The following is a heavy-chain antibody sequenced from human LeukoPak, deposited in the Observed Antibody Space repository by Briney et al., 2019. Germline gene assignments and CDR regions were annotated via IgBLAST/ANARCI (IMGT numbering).Heavy chain of an antibody. CDR1: GGSIGNYY. J-gene: IGHJ4*02. V-gene: IGHV4-4*07. Sequence: KPSETLSLTCTVSGGSIGNYYWSWIRQPAGKGLEWIGRIYSTGSTNYNPSLQSRVTISVDTSKNQFSLKLSSVTAADTAVYYCARDDGDYLPFDYWGQGTLVTVSS. CDR3: ARDDGDYLPFDY. D-gene: IGHD4-17*01. CDR2: IYSTGST.